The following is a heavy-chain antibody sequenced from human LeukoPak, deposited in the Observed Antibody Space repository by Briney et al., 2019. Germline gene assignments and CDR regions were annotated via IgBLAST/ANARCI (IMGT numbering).Heavy chain of an antibody. CDR2: IWYDGSNK. CDR1: GFTFSSYG. Sequence: GGSLRLSCAASGFTFSSYGMHWVRQAPGKGLEWVAVIWYDGSNKYYADSVKGRFTISRDNSKNTLYLQMNSLRAEDTAVYYCAKEPPPYYYDSSGEKNYWGQGTLVTVSS. V-gene: IGHV3-33*06. D-gene: IGHD3-22*01. CDR3: AKEPPPYYYDSSGEKNY. J-gene: IGHJ4*02.